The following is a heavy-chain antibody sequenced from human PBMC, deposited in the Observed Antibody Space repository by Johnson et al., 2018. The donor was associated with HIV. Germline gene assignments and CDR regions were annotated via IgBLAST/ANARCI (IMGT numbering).Heavy chain of an antibody. CDR1: GFPFGDYA. D-gene: IGHD6-19*01. CDR2: IRSKAYGGTT. J-gene: IGHJ3*02. CDR3: SRDGVYSSPWDAFDI. Sequence: EVQLVESGGGVVQPGRSLRLSCTASGFPFGDYAMSWFRQAPGKGLEWVSFIRSKAYGGTTEYAASLRGRSTISRDDSKSIAYLQIDSLKADDTAVYYCSRDGVYSSPWDAFDICGQGTMVTVSP. V-gene: IGHV3-49*03.